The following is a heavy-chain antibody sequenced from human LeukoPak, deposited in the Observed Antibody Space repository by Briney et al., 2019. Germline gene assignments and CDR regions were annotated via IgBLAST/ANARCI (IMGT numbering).Heavy chain of an antibody. D-gene: IGHD6-19*01. CDR2: ISYDGSNK. V-gene: IGHV3-30*18. Sequence: GGSLRVSCAASGFTFSSYGMHWVRQAPGKGLEWVAVISYDGSNKYYADSVKGRFTISRDNSKNTLYLQMNSLRAEDTAVYYCAKDFTSGWTADLFDYWGQGTLVTVSS. CDR3: AKDFTSGWTADLFDY. J-gene: IGHJ4*02. CDR1: GFTFSSYG.